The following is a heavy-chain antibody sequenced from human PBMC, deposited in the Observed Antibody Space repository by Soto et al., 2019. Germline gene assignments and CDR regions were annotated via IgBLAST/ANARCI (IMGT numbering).Heavy chain of an antibody. J-gene: IGHJ4*02. Sequence: ELQLVESGGGLIQPGGSLRLSCAASGFSVSSNYMSWVRQAPGKGLEWVSVIYSGGSTHYADSVEGRFTISRDISKNTLYLQMNSLRAEDTALYYWARDPGSIAVAGTIWGQGTLVTVSS. D-gene: IGHD6-19*01. V-gene: IGHV3-53*01. CDR1: GFSVSSNY. CDR2: IYSGGST. CDR3: ARDPGSIAVAGTI.